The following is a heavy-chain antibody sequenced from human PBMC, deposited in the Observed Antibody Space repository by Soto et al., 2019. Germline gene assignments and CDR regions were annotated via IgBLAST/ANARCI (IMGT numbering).Heavy chain of an antibody. D-gene: IGHD3-3*01. CDR1: RVSFIGYY. V-gene: IGHV4-34*01. CDR3: ARGADFWSGIPFDY. CDR2: INHRGSA. Sequence: PSETLSLTCAVYRVSFIGYYWTWILQPPGKGLEWIGEINHRGSANYNPSLKSRVTISVDTSKNQFSLNLNSVTAADTAVYYCARGADFWSGIPFDYLGQGTMVNVSS. J-gene: IGHJ4*02.